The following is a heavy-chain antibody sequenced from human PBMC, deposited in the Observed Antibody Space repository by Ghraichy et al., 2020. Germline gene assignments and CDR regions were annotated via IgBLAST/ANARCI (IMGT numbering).Heavy chain of an antibody. Sequence: GGSLRLSCAASGFTFSNAWMNWVRQAPGKGLEWVGRIKRKTEGGTTDHAAPVKGRFTISRDDSKNTLYLQMNSLKIEDTAVYYCTTRGYGNYYYGMDVWGQGTTVTVSS. CDR2: IKRKTEGGTT. V-gene: IGHV3-15*01. D-gene: IGHD3-3*01. CDR1: GFTFSNAW. J-gene: IGHJ6*02. CDR3: TTRGYGNYYYGMDV.